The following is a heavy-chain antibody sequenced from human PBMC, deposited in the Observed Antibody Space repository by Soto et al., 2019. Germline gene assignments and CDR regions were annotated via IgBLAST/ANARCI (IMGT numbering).Heavy chain of an antibody. CDR2: IYYSGST. D-gene: IGHD3-10*01. J-gene: IGHJ3*02. V-gene: IGHV4-59*01. CDR3: ARFYMVRGVMGAFDI. CDR1: GGSISSYY. Sequence: SETLSLTCTVSGGSISSYYWSWIRQPPGKGLEWIGYIYYSGSTNYNPSLKSRVTISADTSKNQFSLKLSSVTAADTAVYYCARFYMVRGVMGAFDIWGQGTMVSVSS.